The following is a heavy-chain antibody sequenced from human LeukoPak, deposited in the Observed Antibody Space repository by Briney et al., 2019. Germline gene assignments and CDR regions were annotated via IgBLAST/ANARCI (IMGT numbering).Heavy chain of an antibody. Sequence: GRSLRLSCAASGFTFSSYAMHWVRQAPGKGLEWVAVISYDGSNKYYADSVKGRFTISRDNSKNTLYLQMNSLRAEDTAVYYCARGREYSSSWYGGALDYWGQGTLVTVSS. CDR2: ISYDGSNK. V-gene: IGHV3-30*04. D-gene: IGHD6-13*01. CDR1: GFTFSSYA. CDR3: ARGREYSSSWYGGALDY. J-gene: IGHJ4*02.